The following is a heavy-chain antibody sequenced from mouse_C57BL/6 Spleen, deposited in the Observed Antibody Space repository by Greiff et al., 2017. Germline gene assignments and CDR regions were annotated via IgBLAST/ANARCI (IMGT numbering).Heavy chain of an antibody. CDR1: GFTFSSYT. Sequence: EVQGVESGGGLVKPGGSLTLSCAASGFTFSSYTMSWVRQTPEKRLEWVATISGGGGNAYYPDSVKGRFTISRANAKNTLYLQMSSLRSEDTALYYCARGYYGSSYGWYFDVWGTGTTVTVSS. CDR2: ISGGGGNA. V-gene: IGHV5-9*01. D-gene: IGHD1-1*01. CDR3: ARGYYGSSYGWYFDV. J-gene: IGHJ1*03.